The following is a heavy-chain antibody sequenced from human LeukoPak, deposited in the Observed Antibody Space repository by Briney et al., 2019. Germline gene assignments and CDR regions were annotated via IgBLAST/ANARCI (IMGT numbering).Heavy chain of an antibody. Sequence: GTSLRLPCAASGFTFSNYGMHWVRQAPGKGLEWVATVTYDGSSEYYADSVKDRFTVSRDNSKNTLYLQMSSLKTEDTAVYYCAKRGDGGHKSLEYWGQGTLVIVSS. D-gene: IGHD3-16*01. V-gene: IGHV3-30*18. CDR1: GFTFSNYG. CDR3: AKRGDGGHKSLEY. J-gene: IGHJ4*02. CDR2: VTYDGSSE.